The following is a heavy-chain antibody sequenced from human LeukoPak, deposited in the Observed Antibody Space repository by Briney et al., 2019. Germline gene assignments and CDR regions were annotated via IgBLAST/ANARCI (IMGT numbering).Heavy chain of an antibody. V-gene: IGHV4-34*01. Sequence: SETLSLTCAVYGGSFSDYFWSWIRQPPGKGLEWIGEINHSGSTNYNPSLKSRVTISVDTSKNQFSLKLSSVTAADTAVYYCARGTDCGADCYYPFRYFDLWGRGTLVTVSS. D-gene: IGHD2-21*02. J-gene: IGHJ2*01. CDR2: INHSGST. CDR1: GGSFSDYF. CDR3: ARGTDCGADCYYPFRYFDL.